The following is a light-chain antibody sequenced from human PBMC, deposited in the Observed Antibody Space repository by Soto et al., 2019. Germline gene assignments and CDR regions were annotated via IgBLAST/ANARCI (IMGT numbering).Light chain of an antibody. CDR1: SSNIGSNT. CDR3: AAWDDSLNGYV. V-gene: IGLV1-44*01. J-gene: IGLJ1*01. Sequence: QSVLTQPPSASGTPGQRVTISCSGSSSNIGSNTVNWYQQLPGTAPKLPIYRNNQRPSGVPDRFSGSKSGTSASLAISGLQFEDEADYYCAAWDDSLNGYVFGTGTKLTVL. CDR2: RNN.